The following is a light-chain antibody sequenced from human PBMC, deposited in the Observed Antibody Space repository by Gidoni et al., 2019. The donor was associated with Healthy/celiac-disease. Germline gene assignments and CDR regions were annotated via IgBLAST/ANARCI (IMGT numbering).Light chain of an antibody. Sequence: SYELTQPPSVSVSPGQPASITCSGHKLGDKYACWYQQKPGQSPVLVIYQDSKRPAGIPERFSGSNSGNTATLTISGTQAMDEADYYWRAWDSSTVVFGGGTKLTVL. V-gene: IGLV3-1*01. CDR2: QDS. J-gene: IGLJ2*01. CDR1: KLGDKY. CDR3: RAWDSSTVV.